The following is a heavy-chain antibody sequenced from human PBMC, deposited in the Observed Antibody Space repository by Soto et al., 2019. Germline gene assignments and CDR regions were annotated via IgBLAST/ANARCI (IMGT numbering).Heavy chain of an antibody. V-gene: IGHV3-7*03. CDR1: RFTFSAYW. CDR3: ARKNSGSYCFDY. D-gene: IGHD1-26*01. CDR2: IKEDGSEK. J-gene: IGHJ4*02. Sequence: GGSLRLSCAASRFTFSAYWMTWVRQAPGKGLEWVANIKEDGSEKYYVDSVKGRLTISRDNAKNSLFLQMNSLRVEDTAVYYCARKNSGSYCFDYWGQGTLVTVSS.